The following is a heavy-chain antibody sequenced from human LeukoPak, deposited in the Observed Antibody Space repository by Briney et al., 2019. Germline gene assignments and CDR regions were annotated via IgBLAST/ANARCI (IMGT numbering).Heavy chain of an antibody. V-gene: IGHV3-23*01. CDR3: ATISVASGVHY. J-gene: IGHJ4*02. Sequence: PGGSLRLSCAASGFSFSSYATAWVRQAPGKGLEWVSTISANGGTTYYADSVKGRFTISRDNSKNTLYVQMSSLGADDTAVYYCATISVASGVHYWGQGTLVTVSS. D-gene: IGHD6-19*01. CDR2: ISANGGTT. CDR1: GFSFSSYA.